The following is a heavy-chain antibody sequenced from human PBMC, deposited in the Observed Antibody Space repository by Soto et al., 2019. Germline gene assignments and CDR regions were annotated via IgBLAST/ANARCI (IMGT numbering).Heavy chain of an antibody. CDR1: GASLSSYY. CDR3: ARSSSLDPIYYYYYGMDV. V-gene: IGHV4-59*01. D-gene: IGHD6-13*01. CDR2: IYYSGST. Sequence: SETLSLTCVVSGASLSSYYWSWIRQPPGKGLEWIGYIYYSGSTNYNPSLKSRVTISVDTSKNQFSLKLSSVTAADTAVYYCARSSSLDPIYYYYYGMDVWGQGTTVTVS. J-gene: IGHJ6*02.